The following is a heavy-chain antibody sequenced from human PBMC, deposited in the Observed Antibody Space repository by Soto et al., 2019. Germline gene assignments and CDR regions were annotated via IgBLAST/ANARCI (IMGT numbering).Heavy chain of an antibody. CDR1: GYTFTSYG. CDR3: AREAVSGRTGFDY. V-gene: IGHV1-18*01. D-gene: IGHD6-19*01. J-gene: IGHJ4*02. Sequence: QVQLVQSGAEVKKPGASVMVSCKASGYTFTSYGISWVRQAPGQGLEWMGWVNAYTGNTNYAQKFQGRVTMTTDTSTSTAYMKLSSLRSEDTAVYYCAREAVSGRTGFDYWGQGTLVTVSS. CDR2: VNAYTGNT.